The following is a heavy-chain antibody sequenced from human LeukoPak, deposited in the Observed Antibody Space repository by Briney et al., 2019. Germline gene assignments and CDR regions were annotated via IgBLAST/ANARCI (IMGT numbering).Heavy chain of an antibody. Sequence: GGSLRLSCAASGFTFSSYSMNWVRQAPGKGLEWVSSISSSSSYIYYADSVKGRFTISRDNAKNSLYPQMNSLRAEDTAVHYCARDLGGSYSHGMDVWGQGTTVTVSS. V-gene: IGHV3-21*01. CDR3: ARDLGGSYSHGMDV. CDR2: ISSSSSYI. D-gene: IGHD1-26*01. CDR1: GFTFSSYS. J-gene: IGHJ6*02.